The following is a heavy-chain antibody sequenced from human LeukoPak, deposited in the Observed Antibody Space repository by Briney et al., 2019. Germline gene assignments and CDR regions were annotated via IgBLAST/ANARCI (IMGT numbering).Heavy chain of an antibody. CDR2: INTGGST. V-gene: IGHV4-4*08. Sequence: SETLSLTCTVSGDSMSSSYWSWLRQPPGKGLEWIEYINTGGSTNFNPSLRSRVTVSLDASKNHFSLKMNSVTAADTAVYYCARLKHISSYWGSADWYFDVWGRGTLVTVSS. CDR3: ARLKHISSYWGSADWYFDV. J-gene: IGHJ2*01. D-gene: IGHD3-22*01. CDR1: GDSMSSSY.